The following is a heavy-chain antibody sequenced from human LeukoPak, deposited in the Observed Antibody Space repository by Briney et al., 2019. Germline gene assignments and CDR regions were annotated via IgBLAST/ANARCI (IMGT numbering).Heavy chain of an antibody. V-gene: IGHV3-7*05. CDR3: AKGNQRAYDAFDI. Sequence: GGSLRLSCAASGFTFSSYYMTWVRQAPGKGLEWVANIKQDGSEKFYVDSVKGRFTISRDNSKNTLHLQMNSLRAEDTAVYYCAKGNQRAYDAFDIWGQGTMVTVSS. CDR2: IKQDGSEK. CDR1: GFTFSSYY. J-gene: IGHJ3*02. D-gene: IGHD1-14*01.